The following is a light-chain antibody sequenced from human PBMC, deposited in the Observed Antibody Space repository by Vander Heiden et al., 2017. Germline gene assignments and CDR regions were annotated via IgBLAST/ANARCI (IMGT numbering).Light chain of an antibody. J-gene: IGKJ4*01. Sequence: EIVMTQSPATLSVSPGERATLSCRASQSVSSNLAWYQQKPGQAPRLLIYGASTRATGIPARFSGSGYGTEFTLTISSLQSEDFAVYYCQQDNNCPHYGFGGGTKVEIK. CDR2: GAS. V-gene: IGKV3-15*01. CDR1: QSVSSN. CDR3: QQDNNCPHYG.